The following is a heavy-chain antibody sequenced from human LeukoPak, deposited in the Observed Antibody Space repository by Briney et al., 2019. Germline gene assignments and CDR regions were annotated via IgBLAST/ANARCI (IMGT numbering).Heavy chain of an antibody. CDR3: AKGAYGSGLH. CDR1: GFTFSSYG. J-gene: IGHJ4*02. Sequence: GGSLRLSCAASGFTFSSYGMHWVRQAPGKGLEWVAVISYDGSNKYYADSVKGRFTISRDNSKNTLYLQMNSLRAEDTAVYYCAKGAYGSGLHWGQGTLVTVSS. CDR2: ISYDGSNK. D-gene: IGHD3-10*01. V-gene: IGHV3-30*18.